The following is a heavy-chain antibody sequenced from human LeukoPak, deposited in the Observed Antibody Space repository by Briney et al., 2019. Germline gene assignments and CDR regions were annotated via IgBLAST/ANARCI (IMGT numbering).Heavy chain of an antibody. CDR1: GFTFSSYA. J-gene: IGHJ6*03. D-gene: IGHD6-19*01. CDR2: ISGSGGST. CDR3: ARVRGGYSSGWSNYYYYYMDV. V-gene: IGHV3-23*01. Sequence: QAGGSLRLSCAASGFTFSSYAMSWVRQAPGKGLEWVSAISGSGGSTYYADSVKGRFTISRDNSKNTLYFQMNSLRAEDTAVYYCARVRGGYSSGWSNYYYYYMDVWGKGTTVTISS.